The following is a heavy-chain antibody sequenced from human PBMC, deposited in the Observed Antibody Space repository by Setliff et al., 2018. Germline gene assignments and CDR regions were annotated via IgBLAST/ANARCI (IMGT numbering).Heavy chain of an antibody. CDR3: ARHVLGYSSSYNWFDP. CDR1: GGSISSSSYY. CDR2: INYSGST. V-gene: IGHV4-39*07. D-gene: IGHD6-6*01. J-gene: IGHJ5*02. Sequence: SETLSLTCTVSGGSISSSSYYWGWIRQPPGKGLEWIGNINYSGSTYYNPSLKSRVTISVDTSKNQFSLKLSSVTAADTAVYYCARHVLGYSSSYNWFDPWGQGTLVTVSS.